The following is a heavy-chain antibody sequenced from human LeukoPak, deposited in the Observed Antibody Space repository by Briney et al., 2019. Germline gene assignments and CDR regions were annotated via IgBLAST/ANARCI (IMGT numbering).Heavy chain of an antibody. CDR1: GFTFSNNA. Sequence: GGSLRLSCAASGFTFSNNAMSWVRQAPGKGLEWVSAISYSSGGTTYYADSVKGRFTISRDNSKNTLYLQMNSLRADDTAVYYCAKSGGAYYSDSSGYLPFDYWGQGTLVTVSS. J-gene: IGHJ4*02. D-gene: IGHD3-22*01. V-gene: IGHV3-23*01. CDR3: AKSGGAYYSDSSGYLPFDY. CDR2: ISYSSGGTT.